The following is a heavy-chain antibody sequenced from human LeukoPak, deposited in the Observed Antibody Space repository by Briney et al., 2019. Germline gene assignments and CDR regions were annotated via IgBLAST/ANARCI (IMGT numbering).Heavy chain of an antibody. J-gene: IGHJ3*02. CDR1: GYIFTDYY. CDR2: INPNSGGT. CDR3: ARPTMVRGDQDDAFDI. D-gene: IGHD3-10*01. Sequence: GASVKVSCKASGYIFTDYYMHWVRQAPGQELGWMGRINPNSGGTNYAQKFQGRVTMTRDTSISTAYTELSSLRSEDTAVYYCARPTMVRGDQDDAFDIWGQGTMVTVSS. V-gene: IGHV1/OR15-1*01.